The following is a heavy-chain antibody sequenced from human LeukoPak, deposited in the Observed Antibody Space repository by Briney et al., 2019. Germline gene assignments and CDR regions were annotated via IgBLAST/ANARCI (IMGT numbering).Heavy chain of an antibody. CDR2: VCHGVT. Sequence: SETLSLTCAVEGVFISSGYHWGWIRQPPGKGLEWIGTVCHGVTYYDPPLKSRVSISADTSKNLFSLNLSSVTAADTAVYYCARGGARSREGYSSELDNWGQGTLVTVSS. CDR1: GVFISSGYH. J-gene: IGHJ4*02. V-gene: IGHV4-38-2*01. D-gene: IGHD5-24*01. CDR3: ARGGARSREGYSSELDN.